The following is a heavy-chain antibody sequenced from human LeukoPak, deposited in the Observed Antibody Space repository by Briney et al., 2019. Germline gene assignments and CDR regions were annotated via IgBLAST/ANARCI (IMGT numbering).Heavy chain of an antibody. J-gene: IGHJ4*02. D-gene: IGHD5-24*01. CDR2: INHSGST. Sequence: PSETLYLTCAVYGGSFSGYYWSWIRQPPGKGLEWIGEINHSGSTNYNPSLKSRVTISVDTSKNQFSLKLSSVTAADTAVYYCARAQRWLQLRRGYFDYWGQGTLVTVSS. CDR1: GGSFSGYY. V-gene: IGHV4-34*01. CDR3: ARAQRWLQLRRGYFDY.